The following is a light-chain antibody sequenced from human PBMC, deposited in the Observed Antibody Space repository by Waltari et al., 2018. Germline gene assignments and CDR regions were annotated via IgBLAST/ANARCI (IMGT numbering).Light chain of an antibody. CDR2: EVN. CDR1: SNDVGAYNY. CDR3: SSYTSSSTL. J-gene: IGLJ1*01. V-gene: IGLV2-14*01. Sequence: QSALTQPASVSGSPGQSTTLSCTGTSNDVGAYNYVSWYQHHPGKAPKLLTYEVNIRPSGVSNRFSGSKSGNTASLTISGLQAEDEAYYYCSSYTSSSTLFGTGTKVTVL.